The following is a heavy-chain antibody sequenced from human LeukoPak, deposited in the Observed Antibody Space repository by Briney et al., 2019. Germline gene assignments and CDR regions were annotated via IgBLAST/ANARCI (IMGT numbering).Heavy chain of an antibody. CDR1: GGSISSYY. J-gene: IGHJ2*01. D-gene: IGHD6-13*01. V-gene: IGHV4-4*07. CDR3: ARAVGYSSSRSYWYFDL. CDR2: IYTSGST. Sequence: PSETLSLTCTVSGGSISSYYWSWIRQPAGKGLEWIGRIYTSGSTNYNPSLKSRVTMSVDTSKNQFSLKLSSVAAADTAVYYCARAVGYSSSRSYWYFDLWGRGTLVTVSS.